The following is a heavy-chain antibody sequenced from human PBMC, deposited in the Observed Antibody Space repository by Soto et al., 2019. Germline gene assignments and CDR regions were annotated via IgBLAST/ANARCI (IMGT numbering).Heavy chain of an antibody. CDR3: ARSGSGSYRSPIDY. Sequence: SETLSLTCTVSGGSISSSSYYWGWIRQPPGKGLEWIGSIYYSGSTYYNPSLKSRVTISVDTSKNQFSLKLSSVTAADTAVYYCARSGSGSYRSPIDYWGQGTLVTVPS. CDR1: GGSISSSSYY. D-gene: IGHD3-10*01. V-gene: IGHV4-39*01. J-gene: IGHJ4*02. CDR2: IYYSGST.